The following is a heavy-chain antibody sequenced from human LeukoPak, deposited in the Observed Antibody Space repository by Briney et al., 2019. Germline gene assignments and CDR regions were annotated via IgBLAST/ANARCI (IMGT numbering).Heavy chain of an antibody. J-gene: IGHJ3*02. CDR1: GYTFTGYY. D-gene: IGHD6-19*01. CDR3: GRVTRIAVAGGRYAFDI. Sequence: ASVKVSCKASGYTFTGYYMHWVRQAPGQGLEWMGWINPNSGGTNYAQKFQGRVTMTRDTSISTAYMELSRLRSDDTAVYYCGRVTRIAVAGGRYAFDIWGQGTMVTVSS. V-gene: IGHV1-2*02. CDR2: INPNSGGT.